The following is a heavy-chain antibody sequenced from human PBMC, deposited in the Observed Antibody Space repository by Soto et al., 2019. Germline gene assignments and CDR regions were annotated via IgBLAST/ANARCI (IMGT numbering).Heavy chain of an antibody. CDR3: ARSRYSDGCDYHYGTDF. D-gene: IGHD5-18*01. V-gene: IGHV5-51*01. CDR1: GYSFTSYW. CDR2: IYPGESDT. J-gene: IGHJ6*02. Sequence: GESLKISCKGSGYSFTSYWIGWVPQMPGKGLEWIGIIYPGESDTRYSPSFQGQVTISADKSISTAYLQWSSLNASDTALYYCARSRYSDGCDYHYGTDFWGQGTTVTVSS.